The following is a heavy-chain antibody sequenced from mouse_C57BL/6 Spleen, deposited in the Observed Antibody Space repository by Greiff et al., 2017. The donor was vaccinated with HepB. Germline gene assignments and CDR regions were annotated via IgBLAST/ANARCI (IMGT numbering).Heavy chain of an antibody. D-gene: IGHD2-4*01. CDR1: GYTFTSYW. CDR2: IYPGSGST. J-gene: IGHJ3*01. Sequence: QVQLQQPGAELVKPGASVKMSCKASGYTFTSYWITWVKQRPGQGLEWIGDIYPGSGSTNYNEKFKSKATLTVDTSSITAYMQLSSLTSEDSAVYYVARAYDYDDWFAYWGQVTLVTVSA. V-gene: IGHV1-55*01. CDR3: ARAYDYDDWFAY.